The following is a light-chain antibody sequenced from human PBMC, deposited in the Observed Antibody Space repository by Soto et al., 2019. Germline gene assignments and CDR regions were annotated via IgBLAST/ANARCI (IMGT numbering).Light chain of an antibody. CDR2: TAS. CDR1: QTISRW. CDR3: QEYNNYWT. J-gene: IGKJ1*01. Sequence: DIQMPQSPSTLSASVGDTVTITCRASQTISRWLAWYQQKPGKAPRLLIYTASTLESGVPSRFSASGSGTEFTLTISSLHPDDFATYYCQEYNNYWTFGQGTKVDIK. V-gene: IGKV1-5*01.